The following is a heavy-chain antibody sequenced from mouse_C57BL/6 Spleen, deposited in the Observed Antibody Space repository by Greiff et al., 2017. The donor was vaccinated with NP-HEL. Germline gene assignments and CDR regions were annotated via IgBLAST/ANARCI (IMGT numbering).Heavy chain of an antibody. Sequence: VKLMESGPGLVAPSQSLSITCTVSGFSLTSYGVDWVRQSPGKGLEWLGVIWGVGSTNYTSALKSRLSISKDNSKSQVFLKMNSLQTDDTAMYYCATHYYGSSKTWFAYWGQGTLVTVAA. CDR1: GFSLTSYG. CDR2: IWGVGST. CDR3: ATHYYGSSKTWFAY. D-gene: IGHD1-1*01. V-gene: IGHV2-6*01. J-gene: IGHJ3*01.